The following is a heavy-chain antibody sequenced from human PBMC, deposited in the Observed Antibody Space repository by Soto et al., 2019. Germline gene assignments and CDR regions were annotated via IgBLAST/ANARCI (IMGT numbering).Heavy chain of an antibody. V-gene: IGHV4-31*03. CDR1: GCSISSGGYY. Sequence: SETLSLPCTFSGCSISSGGYYWSWIRQHPGKGLEWIGYIYYSGSTYYNPSLKSRVTISVDTSKNQFSLKLSSVTAADTAVYYCARDLSSSSAFDYWGQGTLVTVSS. D-gene: IGHD6-6*01. CDR2: IYYSGST. CDR3: ARDLSSSSAFDY. J-gene: IGHJ4*02.